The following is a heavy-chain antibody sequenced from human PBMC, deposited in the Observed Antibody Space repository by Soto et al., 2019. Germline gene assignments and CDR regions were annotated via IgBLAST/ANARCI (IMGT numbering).Heavy chain of an antibody. J-gene: IGHJ4*02. Sequence: GGSLRLSCTTSGLRFSYYLMSWGRQAPGKGLEWVANIKQDEREKNYVDSVKGRFTISRDNAKNSLYLQMDSLRAEDTAVYYCASDKFNGNYYVRGVTYYFEYWGQGTLVTVSS. CDR1: GLRFSYYL. V-gene: IGHV3-7*03. D-gene: IGHD3-10*02. CDR3: ASDKFNGNYYVRGVTYYFEY. CDR2: IKQDEREK.